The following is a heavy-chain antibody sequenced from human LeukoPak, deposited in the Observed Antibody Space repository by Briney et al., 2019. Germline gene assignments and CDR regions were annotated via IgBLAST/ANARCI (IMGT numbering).Heavy chain of an antibody. Sequence: GGSLRLSCAASGFTFSSYAMSWVRRAPGKGLEWVSAISGSGGSTYYADSVKGRFTISRDNSKNTLYLQMNSLRAEDTAVYYCAKDWAAAGTFYYYYYGMDVWGQGTTVTVSS. D-gene: IGHD6-13*01. CDR3: AKDWAAAGTFYYYYYGMDV. V-gene: IGHV3-23*01. J-gene: IGHJ6*02. CDR1: GFTFSSYA. CDR2: ISGSGGST.